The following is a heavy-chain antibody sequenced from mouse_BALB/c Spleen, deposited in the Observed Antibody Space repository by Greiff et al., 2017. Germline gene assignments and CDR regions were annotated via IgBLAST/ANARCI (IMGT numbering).Heavy chain of an antibody. CDR2: ISDGGSYT. Sequence: EVMLVESGGGLVKPGGSLKLSCAASGFTFSDYYMYWVRQTPEKRLEWVATISDGGSYTYYPDSVKGRFTISRDNAKNNLYLQMSSLKSEDTAMYYCAREDTTATSAWFAYWGQGTLVTVSA. CDR3: AREDTTATSAWFAY. D-gene: IGHD1-2*01. CDR1: GFTFSDYY. V-gene: IGHV5-4*02. J-gene: IGHJ3*01.